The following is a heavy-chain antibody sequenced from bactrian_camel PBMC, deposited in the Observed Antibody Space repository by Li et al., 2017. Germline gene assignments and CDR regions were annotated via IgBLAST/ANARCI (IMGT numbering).Heavy chain of an antibody. CDR2: ISSGGGTT. V-gene: IGHV3S1*01. Sequence: HVQLVESGGGSVKAGGSLTLTCVASGYTYNRYCMGWFRLGPGKGLEWVSDISSGGGTTNYEDSVKGRFTISRDNAKNMVYLHLNSLKTEDMAMYYCANTVAGSPYYWGQGTQVTVS. CDR1: GYTYNRYC. CDR3: ANTVAGSPYY. D-gene: IGHD6*01. J-gene: IGHJ4*01.